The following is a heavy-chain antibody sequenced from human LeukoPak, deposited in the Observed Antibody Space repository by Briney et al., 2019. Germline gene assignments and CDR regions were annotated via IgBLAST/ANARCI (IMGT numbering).Heavy chain of an antibody. D-gene: IGHD3-9*01. CDR1: GFTFSNYW. CDR3: VRGGEDRRYLDTKRAFDI. V-gene: IGHV3-66*02. J-gene: IGHJ3*02. CDR2: MYSGGTA. Sequence: GGSLRLSCAASGFTFSNYWMTWVRQAPGKGLEWVSVMYSGGTAHYADSVRGRFTISGDNSKNTVYLHMNSLTADDTAMYYCVRGGEDRRYLDTKRAFDIWGLGTMVTVSS.